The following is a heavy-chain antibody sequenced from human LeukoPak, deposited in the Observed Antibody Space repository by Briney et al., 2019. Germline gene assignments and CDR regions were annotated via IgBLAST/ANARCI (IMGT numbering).Heavy chain of an antibody. CDR3: AREPHYYDSSGYHEDY. V-gene: IGHV1-2*06. CDR1: GYTFTGCY. Sequence: ASVKVSCKASGYTFTGCYMHWVRQAPGQGLEWMGRINPNSGGTNYAQKFQGRVTMTRDTSISTAYMELSRLRSDDTAVYYCAREPHYYDSSGYHEDYWGQGTLVTVSS. J-gene: IGHJ4*02. D-gene: IGHD3-22*01. CDR2: INPNSGGT.